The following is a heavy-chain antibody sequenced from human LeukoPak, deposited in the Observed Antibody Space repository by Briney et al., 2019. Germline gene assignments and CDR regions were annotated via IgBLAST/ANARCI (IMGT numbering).Heavy chain of an antibody. V-gene: IGHV1-18*01. J-gene: IGHJ3*02. CDR1: GYTFTNYG. CDR2: ISNYNGNT. D-gene: IGHD1-26*01. Sequence: GASVKVSCKASGYTFTNYGISWVRQAPGQGLEWMGWISNYNGNTDYTQKLQGRVTMTTDTSTSTAYMGLRSLRCDDTAVYYCARGWELSIWGQGTLVTVSS. CDR3: ARGWELSI.